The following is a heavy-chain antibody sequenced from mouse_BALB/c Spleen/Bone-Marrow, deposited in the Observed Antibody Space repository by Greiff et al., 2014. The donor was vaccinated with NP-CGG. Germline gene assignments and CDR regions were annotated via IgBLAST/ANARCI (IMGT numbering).Heavy chain of an antibody. CDR1: GFNIKDTY. V-gene: IGHV14-3*02. J-gene: IGHJ3*01. D-gene: IGHD1-1*01. CDR2: IDPANGNT. CDR3: ASYYYGSSGFAY. Sequence: EVQLQQSXAELMKPGASVKLSCTASGFNIKDTYMHWVKQRPEQGLEWIGRIDPANGNTKYDPKFQGKATITADTSSNTAYLQLSSLTSEDTAVYYCASYYYGSSGFAYWGQGTLVTVSA.